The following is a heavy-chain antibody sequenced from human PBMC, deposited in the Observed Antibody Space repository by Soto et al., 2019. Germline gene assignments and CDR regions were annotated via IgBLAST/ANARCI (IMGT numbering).Heavy chain of an antibody. CDR2: INHSGST. Sequence: SETLSLTCAVYGGSFSGYYWSWIRQPPGKGLEWIGEINHSGSTNYNPSLKSRVTISVDTSKNQFSLKLSSVTAADTAVYYCARGVREQQLIFYYYYYYMDVWGKGTTVTVSS. V-gene: IGHV4-34*01. CDR1: GGSFSGYY. J-gene: IGHJ6*03. CDR3: ARGVREQQLIFYYYYYYMDV. D-gene: IGHD6-13*01.